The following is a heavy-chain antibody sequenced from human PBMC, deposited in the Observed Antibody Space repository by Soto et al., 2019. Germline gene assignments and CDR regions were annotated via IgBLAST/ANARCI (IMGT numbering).Heavy chain of an antibody. Sequence: QVQLVQSGTEVKKPGSSVKVSCKASGGTFSSIAIGWVRQAPGQGLEWMGTIIPLFNVSKYAQKLQGRVTITADESTSISYMELNSLRSDDTAVYYCASPGKVEAIIGRGGWFDPWGQGTLVTVSS. CDR2: IIPLFNVS. CDR1: GGTFSSIA. CDR3: ASPGKVEAIIGRGGWFDP. J-gene: IGHJ5*02. D-gene: IGHD3-16*01. V-gene: IGHV1-69*18.